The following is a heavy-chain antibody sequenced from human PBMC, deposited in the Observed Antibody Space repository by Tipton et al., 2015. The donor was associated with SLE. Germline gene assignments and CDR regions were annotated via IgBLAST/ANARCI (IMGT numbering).Heavy chain of an antibody. CDR1: GGSISSSSYY. CDR2: IYYSGST. J-gene: IGHJ2*01. CDR3: ARGGSSSSLWYFDL. Sequence: TLSLTCTVSGGSISSSSYYWGWIRQPPGKGLEWIGSIYYSGSTYYNPSLKSRVTISVDTSKNQFSLKLSSVTAADTAVYYCARGGSSSSLWYFDLWGRGTLVTVSS. D-gene: IGHD6-6*01. V-gene: IGHV4-39*01.